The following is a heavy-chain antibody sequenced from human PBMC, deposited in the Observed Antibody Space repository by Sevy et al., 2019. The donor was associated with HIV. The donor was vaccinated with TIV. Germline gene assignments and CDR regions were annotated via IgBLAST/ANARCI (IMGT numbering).Heavy chain of an antibody. J-gene: IGHJ3*02. Sequence: GGSLRLSCAASGFTFSIIYMNWVRQSPGKGLEWLGRMKSKTDRGTTDYAAPVKDRFTMSRDDSKNTLYLQMNSLEADDTAVYYCTTVGFPHWGSEAFDIWGQGTMVTVSS. CDR2: MKSKTDRGTT. CDR3: TTVGFPHWGSEAFDI. V-gene: IGHV3-15*01. CDR1: GFTFSIIY. D-gene: IGHD3-16*01.